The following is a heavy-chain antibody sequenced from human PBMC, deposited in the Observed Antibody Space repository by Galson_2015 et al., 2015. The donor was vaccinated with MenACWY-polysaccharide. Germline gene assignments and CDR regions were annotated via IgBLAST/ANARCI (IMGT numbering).Heavy chain of an antibody. CDR2: IKQDGSER. Sequence: SLRLSCAASEFTFSSFWMAWVRQAPGKGLEWVANIKQDGSERYYVDSVQGRFTTSRDNAENSLSLQMNSLRAEDTAVYYCARVRLRDVGRYFDCWGQGTLVTVSS. V-gene: IGHV3-7*01. CDR3: ARVRLRDVGRYFDC. J-gene: IGHJ4*02. CDR1: EFTFSSFW. D-gene: IGHD1-26*01.